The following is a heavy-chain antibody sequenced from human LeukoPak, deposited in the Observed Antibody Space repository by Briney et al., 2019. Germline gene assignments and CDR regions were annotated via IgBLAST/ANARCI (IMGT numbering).Heavy chain of an antibody. Sequence: GRSLRLSCAASGFTFSSYAMHWVRQAPGKALEWVAVISYDGSNKYYADSVKGRFTISRDNSKDTLYLQMNSLRVEDTAVYFCARDLGYCSGTNCYGRYFDNWGQGTLVTVSS. V-gene: IGHV3-30*04. CDR2: ISYDGSNK. D-gene: IGHD2-2*01. CDR3: ARDLGYCSGTNCYGRYFDN. J-gene: IGHJ4*02. CDR1: GFTFSSYA.